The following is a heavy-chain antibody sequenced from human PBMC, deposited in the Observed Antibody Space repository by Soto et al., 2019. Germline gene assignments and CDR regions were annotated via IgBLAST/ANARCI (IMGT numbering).Heavy chain of an antibody. V-gene: IGHV4-39*01. J-gene: IGHJ4*02. Sequence: SETLSLTCTVSGGSISSGSYYWGWIRQPPGKGLEWIGSIYYSGSTYYNPSLKSRVTISVDTSKNQFSLKLSSVTAADTAVYYCARRERWLQSEDYWGQGTLVTVSS. CDR2: IYYSGST. CDR1: GGSISSGSYY. D-gene: IGHD5-12*01. CDR3: ARRERWLQSEDY.